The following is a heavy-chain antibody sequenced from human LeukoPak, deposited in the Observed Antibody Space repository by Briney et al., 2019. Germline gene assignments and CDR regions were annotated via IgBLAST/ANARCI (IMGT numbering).Heavy chain of an antibody. CDR1: GGSISSYY. CDR3: AREDTPMVNPFDY. V-gene: IGHV4-59*01. J-gene: IGHJ4*02. D-gene: IGHD5-18*01. CDR2: IYYSGST. Sequence: SETLSLTCTVSGGSISSYYWSWIRQPPGKGLEWIGYIYYSGSTNYNPSLKSRVTISVDTSKNQFSLKLTSVTAADTAVYYCAREDTPMVNPFDYWGQGTLVTVSS.